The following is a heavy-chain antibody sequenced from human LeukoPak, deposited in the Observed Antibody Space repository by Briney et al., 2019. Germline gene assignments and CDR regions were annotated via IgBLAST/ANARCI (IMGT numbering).Heavy chain of an antibody. Sequence: PSETLSLTCTVSGGSVRSSDFNWAWIRQPPGKGLEWIGTIFYSGSTYYNPSLGSRVAISVDTSKNQFSLDLSSVTAADTAVYYCARRQYGSGWYGDGDWFWFAPWGQGTLVIVSS. CDR3: ARRQYGSGWYGDGDWFWFAP. CDR1: GGSVRSSDFN. CDR2: IFYSGST. D-gene: IGHD6-19*01. V-gene: IGHV4-39*01. J-gene: IGHJ5*02.